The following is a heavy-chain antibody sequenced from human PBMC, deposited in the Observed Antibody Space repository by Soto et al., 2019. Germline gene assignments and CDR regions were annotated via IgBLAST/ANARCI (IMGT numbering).Heavy chain of an antibody. CDR2: ISAYNGNT. Sequence: ASVKVSSKASRYTFTSYGISWVRQAPGQGLEWMGWISAYNGNTNYAQKFQGRVTMTTDTSTSTAYMEVRSLRSDDTAVYYCGRDAAAGVKDYWGKGTLVPVSS. CDR1: RYTFTSYG. V-gene: IGHV1-18*01. CDR3: GRDAAAGVKDY. D-gene: IGHD6-13*01. J-gene: IGHJ4*02.